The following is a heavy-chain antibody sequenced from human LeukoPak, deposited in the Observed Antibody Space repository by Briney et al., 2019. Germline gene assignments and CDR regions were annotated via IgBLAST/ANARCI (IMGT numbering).Heavy chain of an antibody. J-gene: IGHJ4*02. V-gene: IGHV3-21*01. D-gene: IGHD4-17*01. CDR1: GFTFSSYN. CDR2: ISSSSSYI. CDR3: ARDKNSEITTVDY. Sequence: GGSLRLSCAASGFTFSSYNMNWVRQAPGKGLEWVSSISSSSSYIYYADSVKGRFTISRDNAKNSLYLQMNSLRAEDTAVYYCARDKNSEITTVDYWGLGTLVTVSS.